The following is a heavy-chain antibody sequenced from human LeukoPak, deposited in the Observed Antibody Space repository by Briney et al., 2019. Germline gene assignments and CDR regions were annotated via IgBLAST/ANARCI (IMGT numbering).Heavy chain of an antibody. J-gene: IGHJ5*02. CDR3: ARVLLWFGEFNWFDP. V-gene: IGHV3-11*01. Sequence: GGSLRLSCAASGFTFSDYYMSWIRQAPGKGLEWLSYISSSGSTIYYADSVKGRFTISTDNAKNSLYLQMNSLRAEDTAVYYCARVLLWFGEFNWFDPWGQGTLVTVSS. CDR2: ISSSGSTI. D-gene: IGHD3-10*01. CDR1: GFTFSDYY.